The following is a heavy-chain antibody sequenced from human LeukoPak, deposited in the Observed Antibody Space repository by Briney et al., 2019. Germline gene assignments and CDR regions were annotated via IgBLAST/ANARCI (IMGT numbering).Heavy chain of an antibody. CDR2: IDPSDSYT. D-gene: IGHD4-17*01. CDR3: ARHYADYFSDY. CDR1: GYSFTGYW. V-gene: IGHV5-10-1*01. Sequence: GESLKISCKGSGYSFTGYWISWVRQMPGKGLEWMGMIDPSDSYTNYSPSFQGHVTISADKSISTAYLQWSSLKASDTAMYYCARHYADYFSDYWGQGTLVTVSS. J-gene: IGHJ4*02.